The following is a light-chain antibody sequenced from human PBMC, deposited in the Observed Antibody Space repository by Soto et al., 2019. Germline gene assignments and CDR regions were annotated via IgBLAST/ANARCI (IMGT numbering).Light chain of an antibody. CDR1: QTISTW. CDR3: HQYTNTNTPWM. J-gene: IGKJ1*01. CDR2: DAS. Sequence: DIHVTRSPPTLSASVGYIFTITCRASQTISTWMAWYQQKPGKAPKLLVYDASTLQSGVASRLSGSGSGTEFTLIISGLQTHDSATYYCHQYTNTNTPWMFGQGTQVDIK. V-gene: IGKV1-5*01.